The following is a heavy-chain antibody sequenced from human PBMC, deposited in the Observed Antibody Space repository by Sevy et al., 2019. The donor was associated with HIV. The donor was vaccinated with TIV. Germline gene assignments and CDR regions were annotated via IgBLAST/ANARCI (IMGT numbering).Heavy chain of an antibody. J-gene: IGHJ6*02. D-gene: IGHD3-10*01. CDR3: ATLLPRAYYYYGMDV. Sequence: ASLKVSCKVSGYTLTELSMHWVRQAPGKGLEWMGGFDPEDGETIYAQKFQGRVTMTEDTSTDTAYMELSSLRSEDTAVYYCATLLPRAYYYYGMDVWGQGTTVTVSS. V-gene: IGHV1-24*01. CDR1: GYTLTELS. CDR2: FDPEDGET.